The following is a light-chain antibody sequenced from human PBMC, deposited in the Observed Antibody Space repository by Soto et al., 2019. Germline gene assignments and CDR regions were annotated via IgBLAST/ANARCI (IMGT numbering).Light chain of an antibody. V-gene: IGKV3-20*01. CDR1: QSISRSY. Sequence: EIVLTQSPCTLPLSPGERATLSCRASQSISRSYLAWYQQKPGHAPSLLIYGASSRATGIPDRLSGSGSGTDFTLTISRLEPEDFAVYYCQQYGSSLYFGQGTRLEIK. CDR2: GAS. CDR3: QQYGSSLY. J-gene: IGKJ5*01.